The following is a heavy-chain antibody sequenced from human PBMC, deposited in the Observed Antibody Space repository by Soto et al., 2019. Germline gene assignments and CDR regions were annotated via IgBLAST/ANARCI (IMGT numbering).Heavy chain of an antibody. CDR2: ISWNSGRI. V-gene: IGHV3-9*01. J-gene: IGHJ4*02. Sequence: EVQLVESGGGLVQPGRSLRLSCAASGFTFDDYAMHWVRQAPGKGLEWVSGISWNSGRIGYADSVKGRFTISRDNAKNSLYLQMNSLRAEDTALYYCAKDHHYDILTGYYDYWGQGTLVTVSS. CDR3: AKDHHYDILTGYYDY. D-gene: IGHD3-9*01. CDR1: GFTFDDYA.